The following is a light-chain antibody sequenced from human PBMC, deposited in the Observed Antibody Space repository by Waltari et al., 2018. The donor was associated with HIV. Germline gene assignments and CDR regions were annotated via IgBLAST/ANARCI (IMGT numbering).Light chain of an antibody. CDR1: SSDVGGNNY. V-gene: IGLV2-8*01. J-gene: IGLJ2*01. Sequence: QSALTQPPSASGSPGQSVTISCNGTSSDVGGNNYVSWYQQYPGNAPRLMIYEVYKRPAGVPHRFSGSKSGNTASLTVSGLQAEDEANYYCSSYAGINTYVLFGGGTKLTVL. CDR2: EVY. CDR3: SSYAGINTYVL.